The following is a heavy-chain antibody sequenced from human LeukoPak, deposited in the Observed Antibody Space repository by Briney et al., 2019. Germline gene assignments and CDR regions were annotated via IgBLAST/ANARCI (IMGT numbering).Heavy chain of an antibody. Sequence: GESLKISLRGSGYNFHSFWIGWVRQMPGKGLEWMGIIHPSNSDTRYSPSYQGQVTISADKSINTAYLQWSSLKASDTAMFFCARGGALAAHEANFDSWGQGTLVTVSS. CDR3: ARGGALAAHEANFDS. CDR1: GYNFHSFW. J-gene: IGHJ5*01. V-gene: IGHV5-51*01. D-gene: IGHD6-19*01. CDR2: IHPSNSDT.